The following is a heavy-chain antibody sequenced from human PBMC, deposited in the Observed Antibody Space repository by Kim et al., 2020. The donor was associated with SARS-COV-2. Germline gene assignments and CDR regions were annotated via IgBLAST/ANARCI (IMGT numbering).Heavy chain of an antibody. J-gene: IGHJ4*02. D-gene: IGHD6-13*01. V-gene: IGHV7-4-1*02. CDR3: AREGGSAAGKFDY. Sequence: ARGFTGRFVCSLDTSVSTAYLQISSLKAEDTAVYYCAREGGSAAGKFDYWGQGNLVTVSS.